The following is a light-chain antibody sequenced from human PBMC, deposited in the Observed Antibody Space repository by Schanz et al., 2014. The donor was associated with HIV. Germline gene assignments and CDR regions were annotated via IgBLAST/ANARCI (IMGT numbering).Light chain of an antibody. CDR2: EVT. J-gene: IGLJ2*01. Sequence: QSVLTQPASVSGSPGQSITISCTGTSSDVGGYNYVSWYQQHPGKAPKLMIYEVTKRPSGVSSRFSGSKSGNTASLTISGLRAEDEADYYCTSYTSSMTLHVLFGGGTQLPVL. CDR3: TSYTSSMTLHVL. V-gene: IGLV2-14*01. CDR1: SSDVGGYNY.